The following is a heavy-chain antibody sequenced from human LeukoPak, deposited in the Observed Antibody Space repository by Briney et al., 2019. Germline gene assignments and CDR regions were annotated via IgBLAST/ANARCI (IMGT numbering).Heavy chain of an antibody. D-gene: IGHD3-3*01. CDR2: VSPYSENT. CDR1: GYSFTTYA. Sequence: ASVKVSCKASGYSFTTYAITWVRQAPGQGLEWVGWVSPYSENTQYAQKFQDRVSMTTDTSTSTAYMELRSLTSDDTATYYCARNHVTPSGVVTSTSDSRGQGTPVTVSS. V-gene: IGHV1-18*01. CDR3: ARNHVTPSGVVTSTSDS. J-gene: IGHJ4*02.